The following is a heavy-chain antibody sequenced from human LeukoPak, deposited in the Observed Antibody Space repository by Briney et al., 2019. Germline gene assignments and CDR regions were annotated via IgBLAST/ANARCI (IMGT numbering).Heavy chain of an antibody. V-gene: IGHV3-23*01. J-gene: IGHJ5*02. Sequence: PGGSLRLSCAASGFTFTTYAMTWVRQAPGKGPEWVSAISGSGGSTYYADSVKGRFTISRDNSKNTLYLQMNSLRAEDTAVYYCAKLAREYCSSTTCPNWFDRWGQGTLVTVSS. CDR1: GFTFTTYA. CDR3: AKLAREYCSSTTCPNWFDR. CDR2: ISGSGGST. D-gene: IGHD2-2*01.